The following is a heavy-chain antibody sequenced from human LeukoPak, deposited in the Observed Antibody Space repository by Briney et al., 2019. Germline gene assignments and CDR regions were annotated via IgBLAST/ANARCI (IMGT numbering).Heavy chain of an antibody. V-gene: IGHV4-39*01. Sequence: SETLSLTCIVSGGSISNSSYYWGWIRQPPGKGLEWSGTIYSSGSTYYNPSLKSRVTISVDSSNDQFSLNLSSVTAADTAVYYCARSIAPRAHAFDIWGQGTMVTVSS. J-gene: IGHJ3*02. CDR1: GGSISNSSYY. D-gene: IGHD6-6*01. CDR2: IYSSGST. CDR3: ARSIAPRAHAFDI.